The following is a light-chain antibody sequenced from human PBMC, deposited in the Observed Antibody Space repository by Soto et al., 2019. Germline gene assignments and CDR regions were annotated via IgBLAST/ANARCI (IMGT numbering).Light chain of an antibody. CDR1: QSVVSNY. CDR3: HQYDSLPLT. CDR2: DAS. Sequence: EIVLTQSPGTLSLSPGERATLSCRASQSVVSNYLGWYQQKPGQAPRVLIFDASIRATGIPDRFSASGSGSDFALTISRLEHDDFAVYYCHQYDSLPLTFGGGTKVEI. V-gene: IGKV3-20*01. J-gene: IGKJ4*01.